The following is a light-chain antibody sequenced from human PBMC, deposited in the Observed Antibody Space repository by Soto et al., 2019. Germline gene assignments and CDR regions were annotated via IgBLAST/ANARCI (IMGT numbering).Light chain of an antibody. CDR2: DDG. V-gene: IGLV3-21*02. CDR3: QVWDSSSDHYV. J-gene: IGLJ1*01. Sequence: SYELTQPSSVSVAPGQTATISCGGKNIGAKNVHWYQQRPGQAPVLVIYDDGDRPSGIPERFSGSNSGNTATLTIARVEAGDEADYYCQVWDSSSDHYVFGTGTKVTVL. CDR1: NIGAKN.